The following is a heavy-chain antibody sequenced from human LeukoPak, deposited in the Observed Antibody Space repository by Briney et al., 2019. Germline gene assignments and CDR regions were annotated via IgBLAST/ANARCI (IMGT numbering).Heavy chain of an antibody. Sequence: GGSLRLSCAASGFNFSDYGMIWVRQAPGKGLEWVSGISGSDYTDHADSVKGRFTISRDNSKNTLYLQMNSLRAEDTAVYYCAKDFGDFFPPLFDSWGHGTLVTVSS. CDR3: AKDFGDFFPPLFDS. CDR1: GFNFSDYG. CDR2: ISGSDYT. J-gene: IGHJ4*01. V-gene: IGHV3-23*01. D-gene: IGHD4-17*01.